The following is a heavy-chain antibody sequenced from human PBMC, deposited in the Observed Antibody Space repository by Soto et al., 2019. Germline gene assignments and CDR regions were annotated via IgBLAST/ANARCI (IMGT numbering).Heavy chain of an antibody. V-gene: IGHV5-10-1*01. D-gene: IGHD6-19*01. J-gene: IGHJ5*02. CDR2: IDPSDSYT. CDR1: GYSFTSYW. CDR3: ARHAGGRYNWFDP. Sequence: PGESLKISCKGSGYSFTSYWISWVRQMPGKGLEWMGRIDPSDSYTNYSPSFQGHVTISADKSISTAYLQWSSLKASDTVMYYCARHAGGRYNWFDPRGQGTLVTVS.